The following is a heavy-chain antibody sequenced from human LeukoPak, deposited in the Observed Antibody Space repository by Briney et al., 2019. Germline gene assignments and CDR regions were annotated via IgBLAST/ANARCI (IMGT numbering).Heavy chain of an antibody. D-gene: IGHD1-14*01. V-gene: IGHV3-11*04. CDR3: ARDPIPGYDPLDI. Sequence: GGSLRISCAASGFTFSDYYMSWIRQAPGKGLEWVSYITGSGTTIYYADSVRGRFTISRDNAKNSLYPQMNSLRAEDTAVYYCARDPIPGYDPLDIWGQGTMVTVSS. CDR2: ITGSGTTI. J-gene: IGHJ3*02. CDR1: GFTFSDYY.